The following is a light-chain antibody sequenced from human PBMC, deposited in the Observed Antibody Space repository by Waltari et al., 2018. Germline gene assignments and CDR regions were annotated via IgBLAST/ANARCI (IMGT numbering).Light chain of an antibody. Sequence: DIQMTQSPSTLSAFVGERVTITCRASQGINRWVAWYQQKPGKAPQLLIHEVSSLVSGVPSRFSGSGSGTEFTLTISSLQPDDFATYYCQQYNSDDWTFGQGTKVEI. J-gene: IGKJ1*01. CDR1: QGINRW. CDR3: QQYNSDDWT. CDR2: EVS. V-gene: IGKV1-5*01.